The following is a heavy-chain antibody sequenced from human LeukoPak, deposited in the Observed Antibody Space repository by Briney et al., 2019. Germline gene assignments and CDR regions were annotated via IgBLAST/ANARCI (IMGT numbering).Heavy chain of an antibody. V-gene: IGHV3-21*01. CDR1: GFTFSSYS. J-gene: IGHJ4*02. CDR3: ARDLIAWNYVY. Sequence: GSLRLSCAASGFTFSSYSMNWVRQAPGKGLEWVSSISSSSSYIYYADSVKGRFTISRDNAKNSLYLQMNSLRAEDTAVYYCARDLIAWNYVYWGQGTLVTVSS. D-gene: IGHD1-7*01. CDR2: ISSSSSYI.